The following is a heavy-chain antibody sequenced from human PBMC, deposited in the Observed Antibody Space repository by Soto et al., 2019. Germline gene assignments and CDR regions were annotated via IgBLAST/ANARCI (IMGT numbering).Heavy chain of an antibody. J-gene: IGHJ5*02. CDR3: ARDPGITMIVVVTFPGWFDP. Sequence: QVQLVESGGGVVQPGRSLRLSCAASGFTFSSYAMHWVRQAPGKWLEWVAVISYDGSNKYYADSVKGRFTISRDNSKNTLYLQMNSLRAEDTAVYYCARDPGITMIVVVTFPGWFDPWGQGTLVTVSS. V-gene: IGHV3-30-3*01. CDR1: GFTFSSYA. D-gene: IGHD3-22*01. CDR2: ISYDGSNK.